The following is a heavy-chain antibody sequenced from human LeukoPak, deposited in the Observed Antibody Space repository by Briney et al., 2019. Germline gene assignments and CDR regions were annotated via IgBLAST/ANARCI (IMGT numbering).Heavy chain of an antibody. CDR2: IYYSGST. J-gene: IGHJ5*02. V-gene: IGHV4-61*08. CDR3: ARHPSMSWFDP. Sequence: PSETLSLTCTVSGGSISSGGYYWSWIRQPPGKGLEWIGYIYYSGSTNYNPSLKSRVTISVDTSKNQFSLKLSSVTAADTAVYYCARHPSMSWFDPWGQGTLVTVSS. CDR1: GGSISSGGYY.